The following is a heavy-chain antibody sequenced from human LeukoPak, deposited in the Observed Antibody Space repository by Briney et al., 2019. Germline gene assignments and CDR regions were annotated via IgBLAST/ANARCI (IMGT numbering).Heavy chain of an antibody. J-gene: IGHJ3*02. CDR3: AKAKILLWFGESNAFDI. D-gene: IGHD3-10*01. CDR2: ISGSGGTT. Sequence: GGSLRLSCAPSGFTFSRYDMSWVRQAPGKGLEWVSGISGSGGTTYYADSVKGRFTISRDNSKNTLYLQMNSLRAEDTAVYYCAKAKILLWFGESNAFDIWGQGTMVTVSS. V-gene: IGHV3-23*01. CDR1: GFTFSRYD.